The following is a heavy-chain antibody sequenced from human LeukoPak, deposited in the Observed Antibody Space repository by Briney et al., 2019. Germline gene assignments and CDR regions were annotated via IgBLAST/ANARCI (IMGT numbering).Heavy chain of an antibody. Sequence: AGSLRLSCAASAFSFSDNYISWIRQAPGKGMEWVSYISSSSSYTNYADSVKGRFTISRDNAKRSLYLQMNSLRVEDTALYYCARDFQVGGHYAIGYWGQGTMVTVSS. V-gene: IGHV3-11*05. J-gene: IGHJ4*01. CDR2: ISSSSSYT. CDR1: AFSFSDNY. D-gene: IGHD4-17*01. CDR3: ARDFQVGGHYAIGY.